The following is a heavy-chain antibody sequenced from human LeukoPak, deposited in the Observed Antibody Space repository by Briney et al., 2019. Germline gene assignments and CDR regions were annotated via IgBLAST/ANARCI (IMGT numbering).Heavy chain of an antibody. Sequence: GRSLRLSCAASGFTFSSYGMHWVRQAPGKGLEWVSAISGSGDSTYYADSVKGRFTISRDNSKNTLYLQMNSLRAEDTALYYCAKGAPLAGDWFDPWGQGTLVTVSS. CDR2: ISGSGDST. D-gene: IGHD3-10*01. V-gene: IGHV3-23*01. CDR1: GFTFSSYG. CDR3: AKGAPLAGDWFDP. J-gene: IGHJ5*02.